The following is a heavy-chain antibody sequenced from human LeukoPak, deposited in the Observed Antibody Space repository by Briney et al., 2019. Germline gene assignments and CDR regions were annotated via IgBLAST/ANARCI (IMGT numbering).Heavy chain of an antibody. V-gene: IGHV3-7*05. J-gene: IGHJ3*02. Sequence: GGSLRLSCAASGFTFSSYWMSWVRQAPGKGLEWVANINQEGSQKYYVDSVKGRFAISRDNARNSLYLQMNSLRAEDTAVYYCARHSSGWWDAFDIWGQGTMVTVSS. CDR2: INQEGSQK. CDR3: ARHSSGWWDAFDI. CDR1: GFTFSSYW. D-gene: IGHD6-19*01.